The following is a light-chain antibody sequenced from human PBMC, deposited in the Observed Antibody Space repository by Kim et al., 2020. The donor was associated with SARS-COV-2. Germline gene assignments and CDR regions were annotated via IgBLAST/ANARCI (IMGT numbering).Light chain of an antibody. V-gene: IGLV1-44*01. Sequence: GQRVSISSSGSSYNSGSNNVNWYQQLPGTAPKLLIHTKNKRPSGVPGRFSASKSGTSASLAISGLQSEDEADYYCAAWDDSLNGVVFGGGTQLTVL. CDR3: AAWDDSLNGVV. CDR2: TKN. J-gene: IGLJ2*01. CDR1: SYNSGSNN.